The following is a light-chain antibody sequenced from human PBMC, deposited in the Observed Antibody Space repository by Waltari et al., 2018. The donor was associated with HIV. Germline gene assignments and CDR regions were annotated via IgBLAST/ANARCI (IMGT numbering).Light chain of an antibody. V-gene: IGLV2-14*01. CDR1: SSNIGPSKY. J-gene: IGLJ3*02. Sequence: QSALTQPASVSGSPGQSITISCPGASSNIGPSKYVSWYLQRPGKAPQIIIYEVTNRPSGVSDRFSGSKSGNTASLTISRLQPEDEAVYFCNSFTNSGTLEFGGGTKLTVL. CDR2: EVT. CDR3: NSFTNSGTLE.